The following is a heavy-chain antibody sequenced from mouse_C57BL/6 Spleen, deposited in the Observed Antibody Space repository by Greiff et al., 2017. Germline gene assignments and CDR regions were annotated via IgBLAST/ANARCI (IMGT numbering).Heavy chain of an antibody. J-gene: IGHJ3*01. Sequence: EVKLVESGGDLVKPGGSLKLSCAASGFTFSSYGMSWVRQTPDKRLEWVATISSGGSYTYYPDSVKGRFTISRDNAKNTLYLQMISLKSEDTAMYYCARQRGDYDPWFAYWVQGTLVTVSA. CDR2: ISSGGSYT. V-gene: IGHV5-6*01. D-gene: IGHD2-4*01. CDR1: GFTFSSYG. CDR3: ARQRGDYDPWFAY.